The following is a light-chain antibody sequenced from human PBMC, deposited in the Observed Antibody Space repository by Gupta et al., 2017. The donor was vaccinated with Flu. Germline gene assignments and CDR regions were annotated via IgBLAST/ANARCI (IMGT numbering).Light chain of an antibody. J-gene: IGLJ2*01. CDR2: EVS. CDR3: SIYTSRSIWV. Sequence: QPALTQPPSVSGTPGQSVTISCTGTSSDVGSYNRVSWYQQAPGTAPKLMIYEVSNRPSGVPDRFAGSKSGNTASLTISGLQAEDEAEYYCSIYTSRSIWVFGGGTKVTVL. CDR1: SSDVGSYNR. V-gene: IGLV2-18*01.